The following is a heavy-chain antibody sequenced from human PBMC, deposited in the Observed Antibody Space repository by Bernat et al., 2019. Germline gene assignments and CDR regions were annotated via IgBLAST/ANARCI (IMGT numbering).Heavy chain of an antibody. D-gene: IGHD5-18*01. CDR1: GFTFISYA. J-gene: IGHJ4*02. CDR3: ARVASYGYVLDY. V-gene: IGHV3-23*01. Sequence: EVQLLESGGGLVQPGGSLRLSCAASGFTFISYAMSWVRQAPGQGLEWVSATRGSGGSTYYADSVKGRFTISRDNSKNTLYLQMNSLRAEDTAVYYWARVASYGYVLDYWGQGTLVTVSS. CDR2: TRGSGGST.